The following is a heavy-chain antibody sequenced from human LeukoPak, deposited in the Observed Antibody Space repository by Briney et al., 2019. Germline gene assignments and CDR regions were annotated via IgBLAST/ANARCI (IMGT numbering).Heavy chain of an antibody. CDR2: ISASGGST. CDR3: ASQTSGYSGYSSHY. Sequence: GGSLRLSCVASGFTFSTFAMSWVRQAPGKGLDWVSAISASGGSTSYADSVKGRFTISRDNSKNTPYLQMNSLRAVDTAVYYCASQTSGYSGYSSHYWGQGTLVTVSS. J-gene: IGHJ4*02. CDR1: GFTFSTFA. V-gene: IGHV3-23*01. D-gene: IGHD5-12*01.